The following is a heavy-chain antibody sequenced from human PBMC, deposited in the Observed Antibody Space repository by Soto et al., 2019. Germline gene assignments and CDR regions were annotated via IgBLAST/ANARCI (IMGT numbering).Heavy chain of an antibody. V-gene: IGHV5-51*01. CDR3: ARCGTSYSGFDY. J-gene: IGHJ4*02. D-gene: IGHD1-26*01. CDR1: GYSFTSYW. Sequence: PGESLKISCKGSGYSFTSYWIGWVRQMPGKGLEWMGXXXXXXXXXXXXPSFQGQVTISADKSISTAYLQWSSLKASDTAMYYCARCGTSYSGFDYWGQGTLVTVSS. CDR2: XXXXXXXX.